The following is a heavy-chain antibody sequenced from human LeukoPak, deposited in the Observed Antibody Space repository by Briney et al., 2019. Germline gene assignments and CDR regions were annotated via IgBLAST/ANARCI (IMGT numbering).Heavy chain of an antibody. Sequence: GASVKVSCKASGYTFTGYYMHWVRQAPGQGLEWMGWINPNSGGTNYAQKFQGRVTMTRDTSISTAYMELSRLRSDDTAVYYCAREEYSSSWYRADAFDIWGQGTMVTVSS. CDR2: INPNSGGT. V-gene: IGHV1-2*02. CDR3: AREEYSSSWYRADAFDI. CDR1: GYTFTGYY. J-gene: IGHJ3*02. D-gene: IGHD6-13*01.